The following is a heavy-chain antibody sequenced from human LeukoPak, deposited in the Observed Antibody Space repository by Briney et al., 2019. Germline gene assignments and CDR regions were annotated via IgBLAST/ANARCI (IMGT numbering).Heavy chain of an antibody. CDR1: GSTFTNHW. D-gene: IGHD3-10*01. Sequence: GESLKISCKGSGSTFTNHWIAWVRPMPGKGLECMGIIYPGDSDTRYSPSFQGQVTISADKSINTAYLQWSSLKASDTAMYYCARLGTYWSNYYFEYWGQGTLVTVSS. V-gene: IGHV5-51*01. CDR2: IYPGDSDT. CDR3: ARLGTYWSNYYFEY. J-gene: IGHJ4*02.